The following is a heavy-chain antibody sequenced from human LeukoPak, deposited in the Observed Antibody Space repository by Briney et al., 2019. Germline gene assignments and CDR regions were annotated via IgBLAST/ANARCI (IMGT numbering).Heavy chain of an antibody. CDR1: GFILSSYG. V-gene: IGHV3-30*03. J-gene: IGHJ6*02. D-gene: IGHD3-9*01. CDR2: ISYDGSNK. Sequence: GGSLRLSCAASGFILSSYGMRWVRQAPGKGLEWVAVISYDGSNKYYADSVKGRFTISRDNSKNTLYLQMNSLRPEDTAVYYCATDYDILTAYYTDYYYYGMDVWGQGTTVTVSS. CDR3: ATDYDILTAYYTDYYYYGMDV.